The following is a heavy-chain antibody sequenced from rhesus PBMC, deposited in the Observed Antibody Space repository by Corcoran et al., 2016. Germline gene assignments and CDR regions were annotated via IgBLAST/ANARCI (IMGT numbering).Heavy chain of an antibody. V-gene: IGHV4S7*01. CDR3: ARDAPNYYGRGYYSNYFDY. CDR1: GVSLSGGYR. CDR2: IYSSNGNT. Sequence: QVQLQESGPGLLKPSDTLSLTCAFPGVSLSGGYRWGWLRPPPGQGLEWIGSIYSSNGNTYYNPSLKSRVTISTDTSKNQFSLKLSSVTAADTAVYYCARDAPNYYGRGYYSNYFDYWGQGVLVTVSS. J-gene: IGHJ4*01. D-gene: IGHD3-28*01.